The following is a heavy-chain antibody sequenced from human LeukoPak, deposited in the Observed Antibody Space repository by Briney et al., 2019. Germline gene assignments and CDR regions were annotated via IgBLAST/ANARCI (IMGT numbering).Heavy chain of an antibody. CDR2: ISWNSGSI. V-gene: IGHV3-9*01. J-gene: IGHJ6*02. D-gene: IGHD6-19*01. CDR1: GFTFDDYA. Sequence: PGRSLRLSCAASGFTFDDYAMHWVRQAPGKGLEWVSGISWNSGSIGYADSVKGRFTISRDNSKNTLYLQMNSLRAEDTAVYYCARDEGIAVAGTYYYYGMDVWGQGTTVTVSS. CDR3: ARDEGIAVAGTYYYYGMDV.